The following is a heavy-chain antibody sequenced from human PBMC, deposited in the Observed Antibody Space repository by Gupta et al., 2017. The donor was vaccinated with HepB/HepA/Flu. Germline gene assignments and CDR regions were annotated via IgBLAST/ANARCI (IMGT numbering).Heavy chain of an antibody. CDR3: ATAYYDHYGMDL. J-gene: IGHJ6*02. Sequence: QVRLLESVGGVVQPGRSLRLSCAASGFTFSLYGIHWVRQAPGNGLEWVAVISQDGTEKYYADSVKGRFTISRDNSKNILYLQMNSLRVGDTAVYYCATAYYDHYGMDLWGQGTTATVSS. V-gene: IGHV3-30*03. CDR2: ISQDGTEK. CDR1: GFTFSLYG.